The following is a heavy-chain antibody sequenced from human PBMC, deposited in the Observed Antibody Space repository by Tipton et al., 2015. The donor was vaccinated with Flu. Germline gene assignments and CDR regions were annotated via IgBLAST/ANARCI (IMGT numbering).Heavy chain of an antibody. CDR3: ARGGSGYRVFFYYYYGMDV. CDR2: INWNGGST. CDR1: GFTFDDYG. Sequence: SLRLSCAASGFTFDDYGMSWVRQAPGKGLEWVSGINWNGGSTGYADSVKGRFTISRDNAKNSLYLQMNSLRAEDTALYYCARGGSGYRVFFYYYYGMDVWGQGP. D-gene: IGHD3-3*01. V-gene: IGHV3-20*04. J-gene: IGHJ6*02.